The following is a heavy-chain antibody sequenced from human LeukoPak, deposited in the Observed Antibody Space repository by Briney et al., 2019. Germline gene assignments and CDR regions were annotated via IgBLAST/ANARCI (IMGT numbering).Heavy chain of an antibody. D-gene: IGHD3-9*01. CDR1: GYSFTNYW. CDR3: ARSQEYHDIVTGYFTF. Sequence: SGESLKISCKASGYSFTNYWIVWLRQMPGRGLEWMGIIYTDNSDVRYSPSFRGRVTISADKSVNTAYLQWSSLKASDTAMYYCARSQEYHDIVTGYFTFWGQGTLVTVSS. CDR2: IYTDNSDV. J-gene: IGHJ4*02. V-gene: IGHV5-51*01.